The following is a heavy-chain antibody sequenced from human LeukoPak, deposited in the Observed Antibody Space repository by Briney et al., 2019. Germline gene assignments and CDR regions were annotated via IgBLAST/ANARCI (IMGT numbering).Heavy chain of an antibody. J-gene: IGHJ6*02. V-gene: IGHV3-66*01. CDR3: AEGYCSSTSCYGSYYYYGMDV. Sequence: SGGSLRLSCAASGFTVSSNYMTWVRQAPGKGLEWVSLIYSGGSTYYADSVKGRFTISRENSKNTLYLQMNSLRAEDTAVYYCAEGYCSSTSCYGSYYYYGMDVWGQGTPVTVSS. CDR1: GFTVSSNY. CDR2: IYSGGST. D-gene: IGHD2-2*01.